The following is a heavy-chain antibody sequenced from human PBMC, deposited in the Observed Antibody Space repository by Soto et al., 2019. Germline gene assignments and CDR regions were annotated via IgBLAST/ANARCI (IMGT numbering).Heavy chain of an antibody. V-gene: IGHV3-23*01. Sequence: EVQMLEFGGDLIQPGGSLRLSCAVSGFTFTNYAMSWVRRTSGKGLEWVSSIAGSGQTTYYSASVKGRFTISRDNSRNLSFLPMNSLRAEHTDIYYCAKYAGLRPGVPFHFDYWGQGSLVSVSS. J-gene: IGHJ4*02. D-gene: IGHD7-27*01. CDR3: AKYAGLRPGVPFHFDY. CDR2: IAGSGQTT. CDR1: GFTFTNYA.